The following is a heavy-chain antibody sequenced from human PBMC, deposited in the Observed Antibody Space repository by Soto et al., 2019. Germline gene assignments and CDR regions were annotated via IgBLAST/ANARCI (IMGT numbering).Heavy chain of an antibody. CDR1: GGSISSSNW. CDR2: IYHSGST. J-gene: IGHJ4*02. CDR3: VRSGDDYGSYIDY. Sequence: SETLSLTCAVSGGSISSSNWWSWVCQPPGKGLEWIGEIYHSGSTNYNPSLKSRVTISVDKSKNQFSLKLSSVTAADTAVYYCVRSGDDYGSYIDYWGQGTLVTVSS. V-gene: IGHV4-4*02. D-gene: IGHD4-17*01.